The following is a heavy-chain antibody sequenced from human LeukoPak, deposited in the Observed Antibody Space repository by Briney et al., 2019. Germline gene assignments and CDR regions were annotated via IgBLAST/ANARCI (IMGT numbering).Heavy chain of an antibody. Sequence: GGSLRLSCAASGFTFSSYSMNWVRQAPGKGLEWVSYISSSSSTIYYADSVKGRFTISRDNAKNSLYLQMNSLRAEDTAVYYCARLPQGAAFDIWGQGTMVTVSS. CDR2: ISSSSSTI. D-gene: IGHD4/OR15-4a*01. CDR3: ARLPQGAAFDI. CDR1: GFTFSSYS. J-gene: IGHJ3*02. V-gene: IGHV3-48*04.